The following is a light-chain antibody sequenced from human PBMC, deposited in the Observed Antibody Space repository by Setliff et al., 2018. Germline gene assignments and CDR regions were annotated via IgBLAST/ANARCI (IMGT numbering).Light chain of an antibody. J-gene: IGLJ1*01. CDR2: EVS. V-gene: IGLV2-14*01. Sequence: QSALTQPASVSGSPGQSITISCTGTSSDVGGYKYVSWYQQHPGKAPKLIIHEVSARPSGVSNRFSGSKSGNTASLTISGLQAEDDADYYCSSYTPTMTVFGTGTRSPS. CDR3: SSYTPTMTV. CDR1: SSDVGGYKY.